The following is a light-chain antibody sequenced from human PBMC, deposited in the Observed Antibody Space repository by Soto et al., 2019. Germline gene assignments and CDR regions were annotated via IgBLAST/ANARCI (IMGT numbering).Light chain of an antibody. CDR1: SSDVGGYNY. CDR3: SSYTTSNTRQIV. Sequence: QSALTQPASVSGSPGQSITISCTGTSSDVGGYNYVSWYQHHPGKAHKLMIYDVSNRPSGVSIRFSGSKSDNTASLTISGLQPEDEADYHCSSYTTSNTRQIVFGTGTKVTV. V-gene: IGLV2-14*03. CDR2: DVS. J-gene: IGLJ1*01.